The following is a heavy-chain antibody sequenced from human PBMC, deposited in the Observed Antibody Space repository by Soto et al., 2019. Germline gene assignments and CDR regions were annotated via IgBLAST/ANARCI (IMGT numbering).Heavy chain of an antibody. D-gene: IGHD3-10*01. Sequence: GGSLRLSCAASGFTFSSYGMHWVRQAPGKGLEWVAVIWYDGSNKYYADSVKGRFTISRDNSKNTLYLQMNSLRAEDTAVYYCARVRQWFGELLQDYYYYGMDVWGQGTTVTVSS. V-gene: IGHV3-33*01. CDR2: IWYDGSNK. CDR1: GFTFSSYG. J-gene: IGHJ6*02. CDR3: ARVRQWFGELLQDYYYYGMDV.